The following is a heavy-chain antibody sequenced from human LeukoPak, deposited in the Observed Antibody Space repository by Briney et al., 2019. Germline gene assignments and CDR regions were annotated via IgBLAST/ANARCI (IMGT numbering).Heavy chain of an antibody. J-gene: IGHJ3*02. CDR1: GFSLSTSGMC. Sequence: SSPALVKPTQTLTLTCTFSGFSLSTSGMCVSWVRQPPGKALEWLARIDWDDDKYYSTSLKTRLTISKDTSKNQVVLTMTNMDPVDTATYYCARINSGWDYAFDIWGQGTMVTVSS. V-gene: IGHV2-70*11. CDR3: ARINSGWDYAFDI. CDR2: IDWDDDK. D-gene: IGHD3-10*01.